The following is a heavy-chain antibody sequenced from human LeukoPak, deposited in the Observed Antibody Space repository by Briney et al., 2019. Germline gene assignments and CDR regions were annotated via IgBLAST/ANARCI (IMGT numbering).Heavy chain of an antibody. D-gene: IGHD5-12*01. CDR2: INPNSGGT. V-gene: IGHV1-2*02. CDR1: GYTFTDYY. CDR3: AILATTQLFDY. J-gene: IGHJ4*02. Sequence: ASVKVSCKASGYTFTDYYLHWVRQAPGQGLEWMGWINPNSGGTNYPQKFQGRVTMTRDTSISTAYMELSRLRSDGTAVYYCAILATTQLFDYWGQGTLVTVSS.